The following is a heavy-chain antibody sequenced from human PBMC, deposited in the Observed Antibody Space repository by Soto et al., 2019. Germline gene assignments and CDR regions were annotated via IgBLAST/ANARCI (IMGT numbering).Heavy chain of an antibody. D-gene: IGHD3-22*01. Sequence: GGSLRLSCAASGFTFSSYGMHWVRQAPGKGLEWVAVISYDGSNKYYADSVKGRFTISRDNSKNTLYLQMNSLRAEDTAVYYCAKTLYYYDSSGYYPNYYYYGMDVWGQGTTVTVSS. J-gene: IGHJ6*02. V-gene: IGHV3-30*18. CDR1: GFTFSSYG. CDR2: ISYDGSNK. CDR3: AKTLYYYDSSGYYPNYYYYGMDV.